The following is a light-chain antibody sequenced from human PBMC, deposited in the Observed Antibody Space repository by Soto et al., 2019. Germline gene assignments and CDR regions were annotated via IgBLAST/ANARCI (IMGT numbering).Light chain of an antibody. V-gene: IGKV3-15*01. Sequence: EIVMTQSPATLSVSPGERATLSCMASQSVSSDLAWYQQRPGQAPRLLIYGASARATGIPARFSGSASGTEFTLTISSLQSEDFAVYYCQQYNNWPPGTFGQGTKLEIK. CDR1: QSVSSD. J-gene: IGKJ2*01. CDR3: QQYNNWPPGT. CDR2: GAS.